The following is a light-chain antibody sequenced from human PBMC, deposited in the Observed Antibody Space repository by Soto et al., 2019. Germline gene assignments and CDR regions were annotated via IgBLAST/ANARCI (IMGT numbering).Light chain of an antibody. V-gene: IGKV3-20*01. CDR3: QQYGSSPATLYT. CDR1: QSVSSSY. J-gene: IGKJ2*01. Sequence: EIVLTQSPGTLSLSPGERATLPCRASQSVSSSYLAWYQQKPGQAPRLLIYGASSRATGIPDRFSGSGSGTDFTLTISRLEPEDFAVYYCQQYGSSPATLYTFGQGTKLEIK. CDR2: GAS.